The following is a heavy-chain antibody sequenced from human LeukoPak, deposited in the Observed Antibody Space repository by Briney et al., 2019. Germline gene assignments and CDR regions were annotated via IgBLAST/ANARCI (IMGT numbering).Heavy chain of an antibody. J-gene: IGHJ4*02. CDR2: ISYDGPNK. V-gene: IGHV3-30*04. CDR3: ARYCSSTSCPGSRSKTFDY. CDR1: GFSFNSYA. D-gene: IGHD2-2*01. Sequence: PGGSLRLSCTASGFSFNSYAMHWVRQAPGKGLEWLAVISYDGPNKNYADSVKGRFTISRDNAKNSLYLQMNSLRAEDTAVYYCARYCSSTSCPGSRSKTFDYWGQGTLVTVSS.